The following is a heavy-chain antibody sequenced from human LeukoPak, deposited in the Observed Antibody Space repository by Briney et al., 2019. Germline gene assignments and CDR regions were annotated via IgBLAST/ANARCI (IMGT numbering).Heavy chain of an antibody. CDR1: GFTFSSYS. CDR2: ISSSSSTI. CDR3: ARDRGGELLDY. D-gene: IGHD1-26*01. Sequence: GGSLRLSCAASGFTFSSYSMNWVRQAPGKGLEWVSYISSSSSTIYYADSVKGRFTISRDNAKNSLYLQMNSLRAEDTAVYYCARDRGGELLDYWGQGTLVTVSS. J-gene: IGHJ4*02. V-gene: IGHV3-48*01.